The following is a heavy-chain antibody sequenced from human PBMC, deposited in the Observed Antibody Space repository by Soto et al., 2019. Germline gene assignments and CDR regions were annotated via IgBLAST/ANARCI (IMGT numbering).Heavy chain of an antibody. CDR2: INSDGSST. CDR3: VWGHYDSSGYYDY. D-gene: IGHD3-22*01. V-gene: IGHV3-74*01. J-gene: IGHJ4*02. CDR1: GFTFSSYW. Sequence: GGSLRLSCAASGFTFSSYWMHWVRQVPGKGLVWVSRINSDGSSTSYADSVKGRFTISRDNAKNSLYLQMNSLRAEDTAVYHCVWGHYDSSGYYDYWGQGT.